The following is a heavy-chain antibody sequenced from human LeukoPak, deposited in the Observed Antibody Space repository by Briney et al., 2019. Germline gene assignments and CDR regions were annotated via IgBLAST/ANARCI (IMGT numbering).Heavy chain of an antibody. CDR1: GYSISSGYY. Sequence: SETLSLTCTVSGYSISSGYYWGWIRPPPGKGLEWIGIIYHSGSTYYNPSLKSRVTISVDTSKNQFSLKLSSVTAADTAVYYCARRAVAAAGHNYYYYYYMDVWGKGTTVTVSS. D-gene: IGHD6-13*01. CDR3: ARRAVAAAGHNYYYYYYMDV. J-gene: IGHJ6*03. V-gene: IGHV4-38-2*02. CDR2: IYHSGST.